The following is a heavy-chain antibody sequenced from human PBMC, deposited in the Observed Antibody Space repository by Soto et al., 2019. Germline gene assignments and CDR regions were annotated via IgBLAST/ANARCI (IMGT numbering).Heavy chain of an antibody. Sequence: EVQLVESGGGLVKPGGSLRLSCAASGFTFSNAWMNWVRQAPGKGLEWVGRIKSKTDGGTTDYAAPVKGRFTISRDDSKNTLFLQMNSLKTEDTAVYYCTTIQLWLKGIDYWGQGTLVTVSS. CDR2: IKSKTDGGTT. CDR1: GFTFSNAW. J-gene: IGHJ4*02. CDR3: TTIQLWLKGIDY. V-gene: IGHV3-15*07. D-gene: IGHD5-18*01.